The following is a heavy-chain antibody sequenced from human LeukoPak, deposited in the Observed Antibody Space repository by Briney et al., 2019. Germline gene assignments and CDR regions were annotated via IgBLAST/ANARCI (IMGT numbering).Heavy chain of an antibody. CDR1: GFTVSSNY. Sequence: GGSLRLSCSASGFTVSSNYMSWVRRAAGKGLEWVAIIYSDCRTFYAVSVQGRFTISRDDSKNTLFLQMDSLRAEDTAIYYCARDSAFSSYSYWGQGALVTVSS. J-gene: IGHJ4*02. CDR2: IYSDCRT. D-gene: IGHD2-15*01. CDR3: ARDSAFSSYSY. V-gene: IGHV3-53*01.